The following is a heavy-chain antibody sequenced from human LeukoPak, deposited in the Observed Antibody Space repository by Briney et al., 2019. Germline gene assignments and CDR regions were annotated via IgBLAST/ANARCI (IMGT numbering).Heavy chain of an antibody. CDR1: GFTFSSYS. J-gene: IGHJ4*02. CDR3: ARDRGRGYSGYDKDY. CDR2: ISSSSSTI. Sequence: GGSLRLSCAASGFTFSSYSRNWVRQPPGKGLEWVSYISSSSSTIYYADSVKGRFTISRDNAKNSLYLQMNSLRAEDTAVYYCARDRGRGYSGYDKDYWGQGTLVTVSS. V-gene: IGHV3-48*04. D-gene: IGHD5-12*01.